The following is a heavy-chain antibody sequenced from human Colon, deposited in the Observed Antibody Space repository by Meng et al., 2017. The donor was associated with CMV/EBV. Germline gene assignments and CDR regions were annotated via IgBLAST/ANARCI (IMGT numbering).Heavy chain of an antibody. CDR2: TGRSDTAI. CDR3: ARDLSPYTTLHKGGKLVDF. Sequence: GGSLRLSCAATGFTFSNYELIWVRQAPGMGLECVSYTGRSDTAIDYADSVRGRITISRDNAKNSLYLQMNSLSAEDTAVYYCARDLSPYTTLHKGGKLVDFWGQGTLVTVSS. D-gene: IGHD3-16*01. CDR1: GFTFSNYE. V-gene: IGHV3-48*03. J-gene: IGHJ4*02.